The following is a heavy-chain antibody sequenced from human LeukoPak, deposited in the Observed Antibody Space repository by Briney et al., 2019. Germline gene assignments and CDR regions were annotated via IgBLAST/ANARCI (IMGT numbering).Heavy chain of an antibody. CDR2: SRNKANSYTT. CDR3: ARGSLFVNSYYYGMDV. D-gene: IGHD3-16*01. V-gene: IGHV3-72*01. J-gene: IGHJ6*02. CDR1: GLTLSDHY. Sequence: QSGGSLRLSCAASGLTLSDHYMDWVRQAPGKGLEWVGRSRNKANSYTTEYAASVKGRFSILRDDSKNSVYLQMNSLKTEDTAVYYCARGSLFVNSYYYGMDVWGQGTTVTVSS.